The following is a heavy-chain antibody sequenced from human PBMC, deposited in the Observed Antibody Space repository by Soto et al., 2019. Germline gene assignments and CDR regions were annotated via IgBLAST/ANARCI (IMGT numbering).Heavy chain of an antibody. CDR3: VKDGEGHCTNGVCPNLYYFDY. D-gene: IGHD2-8*01. CDR1: GFTFSSYA. V-gene: IGHV3-64D*08. Sequence: GGSLRLSCSASGFTFSSYAMHWVRQAPGKGLEYVSAISSNGGSTYYADSVKGRFTISRDNSKNTLYLQMSSLRAEDTAVYYCVKDGEGHCTNGVCPNLYYFDYWGQGTLVTVSS. J-gene: IGHJ4*02. CDR2: ISSNGGST.